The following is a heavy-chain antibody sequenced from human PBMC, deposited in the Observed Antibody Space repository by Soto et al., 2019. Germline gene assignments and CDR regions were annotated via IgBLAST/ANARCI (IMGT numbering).Heavy chain of an antibody. J-gene: IGHJ3*02. CDR1: GFTFSDYY. CDR2: ISSSGSTI. V-gene: IGHV3-11*01. Sequence: GGSLRLSCAASGFTFSDYYMSWIRQAPGKGLEWVSYISSSGSTIYYADSVKGRFTISRDNAKNSLYLQMNSLRAEDTAVYYCAGRDSSGSATPLSFLGAFDTWGQGTMVTVSS. D-gene: IGHD3-22*01. CDR3: AGRDSSGSATPLSFLGAFDT.